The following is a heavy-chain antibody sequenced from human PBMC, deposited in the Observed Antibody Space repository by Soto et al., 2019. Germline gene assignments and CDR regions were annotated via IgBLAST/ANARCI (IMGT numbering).Heavy chain of an antibody. Sequence: PSETLSLTCAVSSGSISSSNWWSWVRQPPGKGLEWIGEIYHSGSTNYNPSLKSRVTISVDKSKNQFSLKLSSVTAADTAVYYCARVVDYDFWSGRSKGYYYYYMDVWGKGTTVTVSS. CDR1: SGSISSSNW. CDR3: ARVVDYDFWSGRSKGYYYYYMDV. J-gene: IGHJ6*03. V-gene: IGHV4-4*02. D-gene: IGHD3-3*01. CDR2: IYHSGST.